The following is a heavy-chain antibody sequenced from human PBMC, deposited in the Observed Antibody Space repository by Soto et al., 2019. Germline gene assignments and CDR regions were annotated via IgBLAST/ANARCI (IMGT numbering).Heavy chain of an antibody. CDR3: ARAPGWMDYGDYVGPFDY. J-gene: IGHJ4*02. V-gene: IGHV1-18*01. CDR1: GYTFTSYG. Sequence: QVQLVQSGAEVKKPGASVKVSCKASGYTFTSYGISWVRQAPGQGLEWMGWISAYNGNTNYAQKLQGRVTLTTDTSTSTAYMELRSLRSDDTAVYYCARAPGWMDYGDYVGPFDYWGQGTLVTVSS. CDR2: ISAYNGNT. D-gene: IGHD4-17*01.